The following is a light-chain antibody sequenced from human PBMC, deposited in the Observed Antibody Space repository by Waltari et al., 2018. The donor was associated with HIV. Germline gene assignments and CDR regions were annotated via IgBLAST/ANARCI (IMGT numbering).Light chain of an antibody. CDR3: AAWDDSLSGPV. CDR1: SSNIGSNY. CDR2: RNN. J-gene: IGLJ3*02. Sequence: QSVLTQPPSASGTPGQRVTISCSGSSSNIGSNYVYWYQQLPGTAPKLLIYRNNQRPSGVPDRFSGSKSGTPASLAISGLRSEDEAEYYCAAWDDSLSGPVFGGGTKLTVL. V-gene: IGLV1-47*01.